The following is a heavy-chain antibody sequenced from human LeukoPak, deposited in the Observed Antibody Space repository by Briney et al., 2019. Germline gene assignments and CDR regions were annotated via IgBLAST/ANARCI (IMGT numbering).Heavy chain of an antibody. V-gene: IGHV3-43*01. CDR1: GFNFYRYT. Sequence: GGSLRLSCAPSGFNFYRYTIHWVRQAPGKGLEWVSLAGWAGGTTFYSDSVRGRSTISRDSGRKSVYLQMNSLTTDDTAFYFCAKELDTMFFDYWGQGALVTVSS. CDR3: AKELDTMFFDY. CDR2: AGWAGGTT. D-gene: IGHD3-10*02. J-gene: IGHJ4*02.